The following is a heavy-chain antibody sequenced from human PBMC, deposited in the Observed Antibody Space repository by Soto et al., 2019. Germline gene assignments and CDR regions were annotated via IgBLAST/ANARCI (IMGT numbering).Heavy chain of an antibody. CDR3: ARETYYYDSSGYRGDAFDI. Sequence: EVQLVESGGGLVQPGGSLRLSCAASGFTFSDHYMDWVRQAPGKGLEWVGRTRNKANSYTTEYAASVKGRFTISRDDSKNSLYLQWNSRKTEDTAVYYCARETYYYDSSGYRGDAFDIWCQGTMVTV. V-gene: IGHV3-72*01. J-gene: IGHJ3*02. D-gene: IGHD3-22*01. CDR2: TRNKANSYTT. CDR1: GFTFSDHY.